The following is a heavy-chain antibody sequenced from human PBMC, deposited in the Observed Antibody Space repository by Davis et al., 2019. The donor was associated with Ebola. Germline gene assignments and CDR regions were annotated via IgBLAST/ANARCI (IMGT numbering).Heavy chain of an antibody. CDR2: IYYSGST. D-gene: IGHD2-2*01. J-gene: IGHJ5*02. V-gene: IGHV4-39*07. CDR1: GFTFSSYS. CDR3: ARGLGYCSSTSCPRPNWFDP. Sequence: GSLRLSCAASGFTFSSYSMNWVRQPPGKGLEWIGSIYYSGSTYYNPSLKSRVTISVDTSKNQFSLKLSSVTAADTAVYYCARGLGYCSSTSCPRPNWFDPWGQGTLVTVSS.